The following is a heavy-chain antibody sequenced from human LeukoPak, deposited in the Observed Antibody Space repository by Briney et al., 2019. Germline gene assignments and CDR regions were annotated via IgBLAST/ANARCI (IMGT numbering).Heavy chain of an antibody. D-gene: IGHD3-22*01. V-gene: IGHV3-9*01. CDR3: AKGDSSGPWGNYFDY. J-gene: IGHJ4*02. CDR2: ISWNSGSI. Sequence: QPGGSLRLSCAASGFTFDDYAMHWVRQAPGKGLEWVSGISWNSGSIGYADSVKGRFTISRDNAKNSLYLQMNSLRAEDTALYYCAKGDSSGPWGNYFDYWGQGTLVTVSS. CDR1: GFTFDDYA.